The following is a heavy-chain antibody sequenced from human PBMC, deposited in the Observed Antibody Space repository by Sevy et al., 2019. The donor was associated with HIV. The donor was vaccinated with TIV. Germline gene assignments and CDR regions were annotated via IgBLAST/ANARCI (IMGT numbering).Heavy chain of an antibody. CDR1: GYTLSQLS. Sequence: ASVKVSCKVCGYTLSQLSMHWVRQAPGKGLEWMGSFDPEDGETLYAQKLQGRVTMTEDTSMDTAYMELNSLRSEDTAVYYCATTKDYYESSGCPFDYWGQGTLVTVSS. J-gene: IGHJ4*02. CDR2: FDPEDGET. D-gene: IGHD3-22*01. V-gene: IGHV1-24*01. CDR3: ATTKDYYESSGCPFDY.